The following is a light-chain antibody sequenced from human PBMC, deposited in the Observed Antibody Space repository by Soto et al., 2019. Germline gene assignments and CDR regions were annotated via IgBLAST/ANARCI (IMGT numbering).Light chain of an antibody. CDR2: DVS. V-gene: IGLV2-14*01. CDR1: SSDVGTYNS. Sequence: QSALTQPAAVSGSPGQSIAISCTGTSSDVGTYNSVSWYQQYPGKAPKLMIHDVSNRPSGVSDRFSCSKTCNTASLTISGHQSDDEADYCFSSYTSSSSYVFGSGTKVTVL. J-gene: IGLJ1*01. CDR3: SSYTSSSSYV.